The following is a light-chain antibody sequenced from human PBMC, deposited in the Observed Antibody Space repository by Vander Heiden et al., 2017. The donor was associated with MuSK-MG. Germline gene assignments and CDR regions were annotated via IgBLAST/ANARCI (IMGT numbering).Light chain of an antibody. J-gene: IGLJ7*01. CDR3: QTWDITTVV. V-gene: IGLV3-1*01. CDR1: KLVDSY. Sequence: SFSLPQPPSLSVSPGQTATITCSADKLVDSYASWYQQKPGQSPVLVIYQDSKRPSGIPERFSGSSSGNTATLTISGTQSMDEADYFCQTWDITTVVLGGGTHLTVL. CDR2: QDS.